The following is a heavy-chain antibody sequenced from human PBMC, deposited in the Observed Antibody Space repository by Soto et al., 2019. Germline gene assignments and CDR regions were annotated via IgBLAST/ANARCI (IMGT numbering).Heavy chain of an antibody. CDR1: GFTFTRYS. Sequence: XEFLSLSCAASGFTFTRYSMNWVRQAPGKGLEWVSSISSTTNYIYYGDSMKGRFTISRDNAKNSLYLEMNSLRAEDTAVYYCAIESEDLTSNFDYWGQGTLVTVSS. J-gene: IGHJ4*02. CDR3: AIESEDLTSNFDY. CDR2: ISSTTNYI. V-gene: IGHV3-21*06.